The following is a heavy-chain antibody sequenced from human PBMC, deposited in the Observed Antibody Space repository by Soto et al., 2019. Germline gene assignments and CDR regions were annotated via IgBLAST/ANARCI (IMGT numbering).Heavy chain of an antibody. V-gene: IGHV1-69*13. CDR2: IIPIFGTA. J-gene: IGHJ5*02. CDR3: ARDRSDDSSGYYPTWFDP. Sequence: SVKVSCTASGGTFSSYAISWVRQAPGQGLEWMGGIIPIFGTANYAQKFQGRVTITADESTSTAYMELSSLRSEDTAVYYCARDRSDDSSGYYPTWFDPWGQGTLVTVSS. CDR1: GGTFSSYA. D-gene: IGHD3-22*01.